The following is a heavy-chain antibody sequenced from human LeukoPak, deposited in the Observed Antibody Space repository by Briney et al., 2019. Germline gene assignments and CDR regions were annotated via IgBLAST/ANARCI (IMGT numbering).Heavy chain of an antibody. CDR3: ARVPDAFDT. Sequence: SETLSLTCNVSGHSIRSAYSWGCFLQPPPKELQWIVSTFHSGNTYYNPSLQSRVTISVDTSKKQFSLKLSSVTAADTAIYYCARVPDAFDTWGQGTMVTVSS. CDR2: TFHSGNT. J-gene: IGHJ3*02. V-gene: IGHV4-38-2*02. CDR1: GHSIRSAYS.